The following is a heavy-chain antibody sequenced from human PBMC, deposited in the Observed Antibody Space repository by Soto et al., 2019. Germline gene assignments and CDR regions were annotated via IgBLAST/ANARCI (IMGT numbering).Heavy chain of an antibody. J-gene: IGHJ4*02. CDR2: ISRSSSSM. Sequence: PGGSLRLSCAASGFTFSSYSMNWVRQAPGKGLEWVSYISRSSSSMYYADSVRGRLTISRDNSKNTVYLQMNSLRAEDTAVYYCVKHQVSLVRGISPFDYWGQGALVTVSS. CDR3: VKHQVSLVRGISPFDY. D-gene: IGHD3-10*01. V-gene: IGHV3-48*01. CDR1: GFTFSSYS.